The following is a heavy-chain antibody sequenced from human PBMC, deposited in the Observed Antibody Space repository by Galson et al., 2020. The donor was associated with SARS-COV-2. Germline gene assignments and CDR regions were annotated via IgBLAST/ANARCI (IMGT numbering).Heavy chain of an antibody. Sequence: SETLSLTCTVSGGSLTSFFWSWIRQPPGKGLEWIGYIYYSGSTNYNPSIKSRVTISLDTSKNQFSLKLTSVTAADTAVYYCARDVIYDISSGHVDYWGQGTLVTVSS. CDR2: IYYSGST. CDR3: ARDVIYDISSGHVDY. V-gene: IGHV4-59*12. CDR1: GGSLTSFF. J-gene: IGHJ4*02. D-gene: IGHD3-22*01.